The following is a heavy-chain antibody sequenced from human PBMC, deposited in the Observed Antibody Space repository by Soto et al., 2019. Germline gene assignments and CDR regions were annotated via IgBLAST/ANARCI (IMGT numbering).Heavy chain of an antibody. CDR2: ISRSGSTI. J-gene: IGHJ4*02. V-gene: IGHV3-11*01. CDR3: ARDYYDSSGYYYV. CDR1: GFTFSDYY. Sequence: GGSLRLSCAASGFTFSDYYMSWIRQAPGKGMEWVSYISRSGSTIYYADSVKGRFTISRDNAKNSLYLQMNSRRAEDTAVYYCARDYYDSSGYYYVWGQGTLVTVSS. D-gene: IGHD3-22*01.